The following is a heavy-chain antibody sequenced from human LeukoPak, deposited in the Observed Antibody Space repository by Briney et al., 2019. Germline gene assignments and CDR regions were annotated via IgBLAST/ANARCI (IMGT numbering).Heavy chain of an antibody. D-gene: IGHD2-8*01. J-gene: IGHJ6*03. CDR2: ISGGGTYT. CDR3: AKTFQWYYMDV. Sequence: PGGSLRLSCAASGFTFSTYAMSWVRQAPGKGLEWVSSISGGGTYTYYADSVKGRFTISRDSSKNTLYLQMNSLRAEDTAVYFCAKTFQWYYMDVWGKGTTVTISS. V-gene: IGHV3-23*01. CDR1: GFTFSTYA.